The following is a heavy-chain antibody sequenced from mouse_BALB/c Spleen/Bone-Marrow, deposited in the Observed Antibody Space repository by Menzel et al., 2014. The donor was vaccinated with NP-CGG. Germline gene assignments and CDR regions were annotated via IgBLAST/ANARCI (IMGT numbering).Heavy chain of an antibody. Sequence: QVQLQQSGPGLVAPSQSLSITCTVSGFSLTSYGVHWVRQPPGKGLEWLGVIWAAGSTSYNSALMSRLSINQDNSKSQVFLKLNSLQTDDTATYYCAREGRGYYGSSGAAMDYWGQGTSVTVSS. CDR2: IWAAGST. CDR3: AREGRGYYGSSGAAMDY. V-gene: IGHV2-9*02. D-gene: IGHD1-1*01. J-gene: IGHJ4*01. CDR1: GFSLTSYG.